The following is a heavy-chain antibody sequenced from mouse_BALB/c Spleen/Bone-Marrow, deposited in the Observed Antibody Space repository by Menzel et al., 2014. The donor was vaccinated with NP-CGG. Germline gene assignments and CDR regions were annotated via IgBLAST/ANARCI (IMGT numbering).Heavy chain of an antibody. Sequence: VQLQESGAELVRPGVSVKISCKGSGYTFTDYAMHWVKQSHAKSLEWIGVISTYYGDASYNQKFKSKATMTVDKSSSTTYMELAGLTSEDSAIYYCARESIYYYGSTLDYWGQGTTLTVSS. CDR3: ARESIYYYGSTLDY. CDR2: ISTYYGDA. CDR1: GYTFTDYA. V-gene: IGHV1S137*01. D-gene: IGHD1-1*01. J-gene: IGHJ2*01.